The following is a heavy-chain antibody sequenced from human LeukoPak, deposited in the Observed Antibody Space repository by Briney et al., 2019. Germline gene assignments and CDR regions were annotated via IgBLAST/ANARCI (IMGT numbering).Heavy chain of an antibody. CDR1: GGTFSSYA. Sequence: ASVKVSCKASGGTFSSYAISWVRQAPGQGLEWMGGIIPIFGTANYAQKFQGRVTITADESTSTAYMELSSLRSEDTAVYYCARVVGATSMYYYMDVWGKGTTATVSS. CDR3: ARVVGATSMYYYMDV. V-gene: IGHV1-69*13. D-gene: IGHD1-26*01. CDR2: IIPIFGTA. J-gene: IGHJ6*03.